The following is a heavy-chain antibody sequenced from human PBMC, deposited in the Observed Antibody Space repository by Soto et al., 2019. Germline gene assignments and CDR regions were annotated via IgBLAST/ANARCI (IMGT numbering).Heavy chain of an antibody. CDR2: IYYSGST. J-gene: IGHJ3*02. Sequence: PSETLSLTCTVSGGSISRGDYYWSWIRQPPGKGLEWIGYIYYSGSTYYNPSLKSRVTISVDTSKNQFSLKLSSVTAADTAVYYCARDRVDFWSGYSQNAFDIWGQGTMVTVSS. CDR1: GGSISRGDYY. V-gene: IGHV4-30-4*01. CDR3: ARDRVDFWSGYSQNAFDI. D-gene: IGHD3-3*01.